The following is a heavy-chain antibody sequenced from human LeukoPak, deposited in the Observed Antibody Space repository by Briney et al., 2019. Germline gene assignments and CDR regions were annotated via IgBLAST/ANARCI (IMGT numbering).Heavy chain of an antibody. CDR1: GFTFSDYY. Sequence: PGGSLRLSCAASGFTFSDYYMSWIRQAPGKGLEWVSYISSSGSTIYYADSVKGRFTISRDNAKNSLYLQMNSLRAEDTAVYYCARDPLRLNYYYGMDVWGQGTTVTVSS. D-gene: IGHD5-12*01. V-gene: IGHV3-11*01. J-gene: IGHJ6*02. CDR2: ISSSGSTI. CDR3: ARDPLRLNYYYGMDV.